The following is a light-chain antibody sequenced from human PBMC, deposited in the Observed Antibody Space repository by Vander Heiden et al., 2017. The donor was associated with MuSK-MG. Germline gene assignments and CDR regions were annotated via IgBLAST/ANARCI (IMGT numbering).Light chain of an antibody. V-gene: IGKV1-39*01. CDR3: QQSDSLEFT. CDR1: QGIATY. Sequence: DIQMTQSPSSLSASVGDRVTITCRASQGIATYLNWYQQKPGKAPNLLIFAASNLQSGVPSRFSGSGSGSEFTLTISSLKPEDFATYYCQQSDSLEFTFGQGTKVEMK. J-gene: IGKJ3*01. CDR2: AAS.